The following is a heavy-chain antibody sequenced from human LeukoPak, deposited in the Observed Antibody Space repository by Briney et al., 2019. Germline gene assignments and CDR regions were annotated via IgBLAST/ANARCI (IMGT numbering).Heavy chain of an antibody. CDR3: ARGHTAVTRHFDF. J-gene: IGHJ4*02. CDR1: GFTFSNYS. CDR2: ITSSSSYI. V-gene: IGHV3-21*01. Sequence: PGGSLRLSCAASGFTFSNYSMNWVRQAPGKGLEWVSSITSSSSYIYYADSMKGRFTISRDDAKNLLYLDMNSLRAEDTAVYYCARGHTAVTRHFDFWGQGTLVTVSS. D-gene: IGHD4-17*01.